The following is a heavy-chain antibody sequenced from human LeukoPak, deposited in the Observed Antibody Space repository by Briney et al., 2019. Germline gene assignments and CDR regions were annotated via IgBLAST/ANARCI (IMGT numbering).Heavy chain of an antibody. Sequence: LGESLKISCKGSGYSFTSYSIGWVRQMPGKGLEWMGIIYPADSDTRYSPSFQGQVTISADKSISTAYLQWSSLKASDTAMYYCARRQYGSGPYYYYGMDVWGQGTTVTVSS. CDR2: IYPADSDT. CDR1: GYSFTSYS. V-gene: IGHV5-51*01. D-gene: IGHD3-10*01. J-gene: IGHJ6*02. CDR3: ARRQYGSGPYYYYGMDV.